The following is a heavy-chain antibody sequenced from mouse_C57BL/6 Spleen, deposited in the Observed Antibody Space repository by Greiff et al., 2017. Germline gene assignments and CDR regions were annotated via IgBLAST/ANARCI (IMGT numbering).Heavy chain of an antibody. D-gene: IGHD2-5*01. CDR1: GYTFTEST. J-gene: IGHJ3*01. CDR2: FSPGSGSI. V-gene: IGHV1-62-2*01. CDR3: AGLEGSPCYSNSASLPY. Sequence: VQRVQSGAELVKPGASVKLSCKASGYTFTESTIHWLKQRSGQGLEWIGWFSPGSGSISYNEQFTDKATLTADKSSSTAYMVLSRLTSEDSAVYFYAGLEGSPCYSNSASLPYWGQGNLVTVSA.